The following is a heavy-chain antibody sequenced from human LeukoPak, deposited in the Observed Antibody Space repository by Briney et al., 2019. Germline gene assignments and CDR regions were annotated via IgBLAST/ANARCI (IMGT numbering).Heavy chain of an antibody. CDR1: GFTFSSYG. CDR3: AKSGASMVDSALDI. V-gene: IGHV3-33*06. CDR2: IWYDGSNK. J-gene: IGHJ3*02. Sequence: GRSLRLSCAASGFTFSSYGMHWVRQAPGKGLEWVAVIWYDGSNKYYADSVKGRFTISRDSSKSTLYLQMNSLRAEDTAVYYCAKSGASMVDSALDIWGQGTMVTVSS. D-gene: IGHD4/OR15-4a*01.